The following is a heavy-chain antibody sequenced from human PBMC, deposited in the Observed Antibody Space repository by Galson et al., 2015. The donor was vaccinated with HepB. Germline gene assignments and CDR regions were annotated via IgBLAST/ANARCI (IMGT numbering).Heavy chain of an antibody. Sequence: SVKVSCKASGGTFSSYAISWVRQAPGQGLEWMGGIIPIFGTANYAQKFQGRVTITADESTSTAYMELSSLRSEDTAVYYCARTPDYHGEIYYYYYGMDVWGQGTTVTVSS. V-gene: IGHV1-69*13. CDR1: GGTFSSYA. J-gene: IGHJ6*02. CDR3: ARTPDYHGEIYYYYYGMDV. CDR2: IIPIFGTA. D-gene: IGHD4-17*01.